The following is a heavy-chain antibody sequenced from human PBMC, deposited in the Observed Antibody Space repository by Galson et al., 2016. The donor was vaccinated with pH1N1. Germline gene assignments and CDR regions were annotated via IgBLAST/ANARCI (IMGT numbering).Heavy chain of an antibody. Sequence: ETLSLTCTVSGGSIGANYWSWIRQSPGGGLEWIGYIYYSGNTKYNPSLKGRVIISVDTSKNQFYLKLSSVTAADTAVYYCAREWRYYDSSGSPINDAFDIWGQGTVVTVSS. V-gene: IGHV4-59*01. J-gene: IGHJ3*02. CDR3: AREWRYYDSSGSPINDAFDI. CDR2: IYYSGNT. D-gene: IGHD3-22*01. CDR1: GGSIGANY.